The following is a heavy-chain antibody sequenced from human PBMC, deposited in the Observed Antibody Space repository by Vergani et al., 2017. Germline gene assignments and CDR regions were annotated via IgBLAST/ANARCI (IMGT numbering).Heavy chain of an antibody. J-gene: IGHJ4*02. CDR1: EFTFSNYA. CDR3: AKLGRSSWLGNY. Sequence: EVQLLESGGGLVQPGGSLRLTCAASEFTFSNYAMNWVRQAPGKGLEWVSGISGSGVSAYYTDSVKGRFTISRDNSKNMLFLQMNNLRTEDTAIYYCAKLGRSSWLGNYWGQGTLVTVSS. D-gene: IGHD6-13*01. V-gene: IGHV3-23*01. CDR2: ISGSGVSA.